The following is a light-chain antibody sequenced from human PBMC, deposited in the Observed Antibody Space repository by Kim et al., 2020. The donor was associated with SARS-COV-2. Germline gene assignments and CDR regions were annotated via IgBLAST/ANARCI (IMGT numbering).Light chain of an antibody. V-gene: IGKV1-5*03. CDR1: QSVSSW. J-gene: IGKJ2*01. CDR2: KAS. CDR3: QQYDSQPYT. Sequence: DIQMTQSPSTLSASVGDRVTITCRASQSVSSWLAWYQQKPGKAPKLLIYKASTLEGGVPSRFSGRGSGTEFTLTINSLQPDDFATYACQQYDSQPYTFGQGTKLEF.